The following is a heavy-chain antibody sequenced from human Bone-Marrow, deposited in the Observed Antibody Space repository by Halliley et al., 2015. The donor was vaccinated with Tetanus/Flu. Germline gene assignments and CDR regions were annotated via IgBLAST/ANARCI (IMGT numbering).Heavy chain of an antibody. J-gene: IGHJ4*02. CDR3: ASGRNVNY. Sequence: SLRLSCAASGLTFSTYSMNWVRQAPGKGLEWVSSISTNNSYVSYAGSVRGRFTISRDNAKTSLYLQMNTLRAEDTAVYYCASGRNVNYWGLGTLVTVAS. CDR2: ISTNNSYV. D-gene: IGHD3-16*01. CDR1: GLTFSTYS. V-gene: IGHV3-21*01.